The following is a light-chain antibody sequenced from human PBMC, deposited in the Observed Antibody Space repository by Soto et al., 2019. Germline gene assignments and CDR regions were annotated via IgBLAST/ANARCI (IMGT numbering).Light chain of an antibody. CDR1: SGDIGSYNR. J-gene: IGLJ1*01. CDR3: PFV. Sequence: QSALTQPPSVSGSPGQSVTISCTGTSGDIGSYNRVSWFQQPPGTAPQLMIYEVTNRPSGVPDRFSGSKSGNTASLTISGLQTEDETSNSTPFVFGTGSKFTVL. V-gene: IGLV2-18*01. CDR2: EVT.